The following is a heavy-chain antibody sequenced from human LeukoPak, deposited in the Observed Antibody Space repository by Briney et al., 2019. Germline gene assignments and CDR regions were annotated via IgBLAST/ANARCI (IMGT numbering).Heavy chain of an antibody. CDR1: GYTFTSYA. D-gene: IGHD5-12*01. CDR2: INTNTGNP. J-gene: IGHJ5*02. CDR3: ARDRSGYDLIWFDP. Sequence: ASVTVSSKASGYTFTSYAMNWVRPAPGQGLEWMGWINTNTGNPTYAQGFTGRFVFSLDASVSTAYLQISSLKAEDTAVYYCARDRSGYDLIWFDPWGQGTLVTVSS. V-gene: IGHV7-4-1*02.